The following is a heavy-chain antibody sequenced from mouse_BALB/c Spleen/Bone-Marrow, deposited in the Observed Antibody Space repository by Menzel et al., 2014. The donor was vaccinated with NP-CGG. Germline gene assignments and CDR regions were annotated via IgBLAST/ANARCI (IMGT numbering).Heavy chain of an antibody. D-gene: IGHD1-1*01. CDR1: GFTFSSYG. CDR3: ARDYYGSSFDY. Sequence: EVQGVESGGGLVQPGGSLKLSCAASGFTFSSYGMSWVRQTPDKRLELVATINSNGGSTYYPDSVKGRFTISRDNAKNTLYLQMSSLKSEDTAMYYCARDYYGSSFDYWGQGTTPTVSS. CDR2: INSNGGST. J-gene: IGHJ2*01. V-gene: IGHV5-6-3*01.